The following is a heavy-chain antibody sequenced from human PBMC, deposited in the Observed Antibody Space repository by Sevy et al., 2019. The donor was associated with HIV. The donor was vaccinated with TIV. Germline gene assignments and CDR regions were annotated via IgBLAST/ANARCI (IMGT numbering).Heavy chain of an antibody. V-gene: IGHV4-4*02. CDR1: GGSISSVNW. D-gene: IGHD3-16*01. CDR2: IYHSGYT. J-gene: IGHJ5*02. Sequence: SETLSLTCAVSGGSISSVNWWHLVRPPPGKGLEWIGEIYHSGYTHYNPSLKSRVTISLDNSKNQFSLKLSFVTAADTAVYYCARGGDAPRGVDPWGQGSLVTASS. CDR3: ARGGDAPRGVDP.